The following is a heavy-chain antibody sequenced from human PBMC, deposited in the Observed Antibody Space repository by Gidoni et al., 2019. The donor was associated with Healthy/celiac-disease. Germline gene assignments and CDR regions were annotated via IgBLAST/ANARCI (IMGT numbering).Heavy chain of an antibody. J-gene: IGHJ4*01. V-gene: IGHV4-4*02. CDR2: IYHSGST. CDR1: GGPISSSNW. Sequence: QVQLQESGPGLVKPSATLSLTGAVSGGPISSSNWWSWVRQPPGKGLEWIGEIYHSGSTNYNPSLKSRVTISVDKSKNQFSLKLSSVTAADTAVYYCARVMITFGGVIGLDYWGQGTLVTVSS. CDR3: ARVMITFGGVIGLDY. D-gene: IGHD3-16*02.